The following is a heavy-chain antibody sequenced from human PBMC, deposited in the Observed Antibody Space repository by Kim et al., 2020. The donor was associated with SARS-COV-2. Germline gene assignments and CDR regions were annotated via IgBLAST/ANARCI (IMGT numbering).Heavy chain of an antibody. CDR3: ARGRGEVAGTRHLDY. J-gene: IGHJ4*02. Sequence: SETLSLTCAVYGGSFSGYYWSWIRQPPGKGLEWIGEINHSGSTNYNPSLKSRVTISVDTSKNQFSLKLSSVTAADTAVYYCARGRGEVAGTRHLDYWGQGTLVTVSS. CDR2: INHSGST. D-gene: IGHD6-19*01. CDR1: GGSFSGYY. V-gene: IGHV4-34*01.